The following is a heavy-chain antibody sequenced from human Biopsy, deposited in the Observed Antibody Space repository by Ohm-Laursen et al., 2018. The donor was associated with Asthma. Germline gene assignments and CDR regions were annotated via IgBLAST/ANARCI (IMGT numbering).Heavy chain of an antibody. V-gene: IGHV1-69*13. Sequence: SVNVPCQAPGGTFSNFAISCARQAPGQGLEWLGGIMTVFGTTNYAQKLQGRVTITADESTSTAYMEVTSLRSEDTAIYYCARCQVGYSSGWSLLLKKIYYTGMDVWGQGTAVTVSS. J-gene: IGHJ6*02. CDR1: GGTFSNFA. D-gene: IGHD6-19*01. CDR3: ARCQVGYSSGWSLLLKKIYYTGMDV. CDR2: IMTVFGTT.